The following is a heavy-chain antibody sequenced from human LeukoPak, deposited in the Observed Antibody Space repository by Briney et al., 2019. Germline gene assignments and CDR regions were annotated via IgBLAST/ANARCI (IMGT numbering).Heavy chain of an antibody. CDR3: ARVPVGYCSGGSCYSNYYYYGMDV. V-gene: IGHV3-23*01. D-gene: IGHD2-15*01. Sequence: PGGSLRLSCAASGFTFSSYGMSWVRQAPGKGLEWVSGSSGSGGTTSYADSVKDRFTISRDNSKNTLYLQMNSLRDEDTAVYYCARVPVGYCSGGSCYSNYYYYGMDVWGQGTTVTVSS. CDR1: GFTFSSYG. CDR2: SSGSGGTT. J-gene: IGHJ6*02.